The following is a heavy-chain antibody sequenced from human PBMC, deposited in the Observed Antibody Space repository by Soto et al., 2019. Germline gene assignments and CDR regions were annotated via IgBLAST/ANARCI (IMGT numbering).Heavy chain of an antibody. J-gene: IGHJ6*02. V-gene: IGHV3-23*01. CDR1: VFTFSSYA. CDR2: ISGVDNST. Sequence: GWSLRLSCASSVFTFSSYAMSWVRQAPGKGLEWVSAISGVDNSTYYADSVKGQFTISRDNSKNTLYLQMSSLRADDTAVYYCAPMGVWGQGTTVTVSS. CDR3: APMGV.